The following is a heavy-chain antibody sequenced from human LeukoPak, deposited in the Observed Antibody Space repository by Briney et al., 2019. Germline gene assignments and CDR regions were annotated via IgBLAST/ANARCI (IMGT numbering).Heavy chain of an antibody. CDR2: IYSDHRT. V-gene: IGHV3-66*01. J-gene: IGHJ5*02. Sequence: GGSLRLSCAASGFTVSNSYMSWVRRAPGKGLEWVSLIYSDHRTYYADSVKGRFTISRDNSKNTLYLQMKSLRVEDTAVYYCARGIPPGYSSSWYEPDWFDPWGQGTLVTVSS. CDR1: GFTVSNSY. CDR3: ARGIPPGYSSSWYEPDWFDP. D-gene: IGHD6-13*01.